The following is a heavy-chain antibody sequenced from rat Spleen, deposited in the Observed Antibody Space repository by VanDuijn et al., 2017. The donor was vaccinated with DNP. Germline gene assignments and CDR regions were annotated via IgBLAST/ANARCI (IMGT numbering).Heavy chain of an antibody. V-gene: IGHV5-31*01. CDR2: ITNTGGTI. CDR1: GFTFNNYW. CDR3: TRINYGGYYYVMDV. D-gene: IGHD1-11*01. J-gene: IGHJ4*01. Sequence: EVQLVESGGGLVQPGRSLKLSCVASGFTFNNYWMSWIRQAPGKGLEWVASITNTGGTIYYPDSVKGRFTVSRDNAQNTLYLQMNSLRSEDTATYYCTRINYGGYYYVMDVWGQGASVTVSS.